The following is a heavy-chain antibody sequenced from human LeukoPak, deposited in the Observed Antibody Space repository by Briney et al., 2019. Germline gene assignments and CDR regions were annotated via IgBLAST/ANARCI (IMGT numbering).Heavy chain of an antibody. CDR2: IYPGDSDT. V-gene: IGHV5-51*01. D-gene: IGHD6-13*01. CDR1: GYSFTSYW. CDR3: ARLSYSSSWYLGPLDY. J-gene: IGHJ4*02. Sequence: GESLKISCKGSGYSFTSYWIGWVRQMPGKGLEWMGIIYPGDSDTRYSPSFQGQVTISADKSISTAYLQWSSLKASDTAMYYCARLSYSSSWYLGPLDYWGQGTLVTVSS.